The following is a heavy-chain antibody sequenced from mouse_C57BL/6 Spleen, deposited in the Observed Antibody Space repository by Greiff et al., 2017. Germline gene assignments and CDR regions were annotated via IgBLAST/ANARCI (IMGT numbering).Heavy chain of an antibody. CDR2: IYPGSGNT. D-gene: IGHD4-1*01. J-gene: IGHJ2*01. Sequence: VQLQQSGAELVRPGASVKLSCKASGSTFTDYYINWVKQRPGQGLDWIAMIYPGSGNTYYNEKFKGKATLTADKSSSTAYMQLSSLTSEDSAVYFCARSLTWIFDYWGQGTTLTVSS. CDR1: GSTFTDYY. CDR3: ARSLTWIFDY. V-gene: IGHV1-76*01.